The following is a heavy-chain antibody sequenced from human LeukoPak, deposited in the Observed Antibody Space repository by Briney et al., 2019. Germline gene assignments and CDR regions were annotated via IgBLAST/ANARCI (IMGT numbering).Heavy chain of an antibody. CDR2: ISAYNGNT. J-gene: IGHJ5*02. Sequence: ASVKVSCKASVYTFTSYGISWVRQAPGQGLEWMGWISAYNGNTNYAQKLQGRVTITADKSTSTAYMELSSPRSEDTAVYYCAREGHDYGDPMYSWGQGTLVTVSS. D-gene: IGHD4-17*01. V-gene: IGHV1-18*01. CDR3: AREGHDYGDPMYS. CDR1: VYTFTSYG.